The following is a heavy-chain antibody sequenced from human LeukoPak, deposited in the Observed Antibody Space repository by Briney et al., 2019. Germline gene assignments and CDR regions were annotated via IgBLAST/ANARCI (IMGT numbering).Heavy chain of an antibody. V-gene: IGHV3-23*01. J-gene: IGHJ4*02. CDR2: ILPSGGEI. CDR1: GFTFSTFA. D-gene: IGHD2-8*02. CDR3: ATYRQVLLPFES. Sequence: GGSLRLSCAASGFTFSTFAMIWVRQPPGKGLEWVSSILPSGGEIHYADSVRGRFTISRDNSKSTLPLQMNSLRAEDTAIYYCATYRQVLLPFESWGQGTLVTVSS.